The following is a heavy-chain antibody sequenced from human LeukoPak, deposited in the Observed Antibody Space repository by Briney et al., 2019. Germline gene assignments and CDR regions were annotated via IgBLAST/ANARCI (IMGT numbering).Heavy chain of an antibody. J-gene: IGHJ4*02. CDR3: ARDEDGDYTPDY. D-gene: IGHD4-17*01. CDR2: ISSSSSYI. V-gene: IGHV3-21*01. CDR1: GFTFSSYS. Sequence: GGSLRLSCAASGFTFSSYSMNWVRQAPGKGLEWVSSISSSSSYIYYVDSVTGRFTISRDNAKKSVYLQMNSLRAEDTAVYYCARDEDGDYTPDYWGQGPLVTVS.